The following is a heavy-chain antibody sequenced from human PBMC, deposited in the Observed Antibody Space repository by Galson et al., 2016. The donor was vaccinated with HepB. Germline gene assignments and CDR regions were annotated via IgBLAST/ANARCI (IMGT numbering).Heavy chain of an antibody. CDR1: GASVNSSNW. Sequence: SETLSLTCAVSGASVNSSNWWTWVRQAPGTGLEWIGEIYHTGTSNNNPSLLSRFTMSIDNSRNLFSLSLNSVTAADTAVYYCARASIFPVARMVFDSWGQGTLVTVSS. V-gene: IGHV4-4*02. CDR2: IYHTGTS. CDR3: ARASIFPVARMVFDS. D-gene: IGHD2-2*01. J-gene: IGHJ5*01.